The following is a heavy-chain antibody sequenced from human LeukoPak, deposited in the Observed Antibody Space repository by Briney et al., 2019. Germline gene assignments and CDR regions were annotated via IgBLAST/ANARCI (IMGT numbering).Heavy chain of an antibody. Sequence: SETLSLTCTVPGDSISNYYWSWIRQPPGKGLQWIGYIHKSGSTDYNPSLRSRVTISVDTSKNQFSLKLGSVTAADTAVYYCARAAGGTRGRFDSWGQGTLVTVSS. D-gene: IGHD6-13*01. CDR2: IHKSGST. CDR3: ARAAGGTRGRFDS. J-gene: IGHJ4*02. CDR1: GDSISNYY. V-gene: IGHV4-59*08.